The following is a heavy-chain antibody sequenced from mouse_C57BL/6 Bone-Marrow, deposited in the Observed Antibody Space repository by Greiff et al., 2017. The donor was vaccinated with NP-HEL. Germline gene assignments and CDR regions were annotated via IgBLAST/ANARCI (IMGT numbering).Heavy chain of an antibody. CDR1: GFTFSDYY. Sequence: EVKLVESGGGLVQPGGSLKLSCAASGFTFSDYYMYWVRQTPEKRLEWVAYISNGGGSTYYPDTVKGRFTISRDNAKNTLYLQMSRLKSEDTAMYYCARHKDYGGYFDYWGQGTTLTVSS. CDR3: ARHKDYGGYFDY. D-gene: IGHD2-4*01. CDR2: ISNGGGST. V-gene: IGHV5-12*01. J-gene: IGHJ2*01.